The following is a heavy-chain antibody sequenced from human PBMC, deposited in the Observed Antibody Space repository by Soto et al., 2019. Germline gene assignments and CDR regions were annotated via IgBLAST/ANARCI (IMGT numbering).Heavy chain of an antibody. CDR1: GGTFSSYT. CDR3: ASVSGYDFVDY. CDR2: IIPILGIA. V-gene: IGHV1-69*02. J-gene: IGHJ4*02. D-gene: IGHD5-12*01. Sequence: GASVKVSCKASGGTFSSYTISWVRQAPGQGLEWMGRIIPILGIANYAQKFQGRVTITADKSTSTAYMELSSLRSEDTAVYYCASVSGYDFVDYWGQGTLVTVSS.